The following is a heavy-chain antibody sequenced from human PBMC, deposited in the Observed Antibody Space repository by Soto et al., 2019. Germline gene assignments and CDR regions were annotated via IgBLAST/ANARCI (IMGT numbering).Heavy chain of an antibody. Sequence: PGGSLRLSCAASGFTFSTYGMSWVRQAPGKGLEWVAVISYDGSNKYYADSVKGRFTISRDNSKNTLYLQMNSLRAEDTAVYYCARDSGATDYWGQGTLVTVSS. CDR2: ISYDGSNK. J-gene: IGHJ4*02. CDR3: ARDSGATDY. V-gene: IGHV3-30*03. D-gene: IGHD1-26*01. CDR1: GFTFSTYG.